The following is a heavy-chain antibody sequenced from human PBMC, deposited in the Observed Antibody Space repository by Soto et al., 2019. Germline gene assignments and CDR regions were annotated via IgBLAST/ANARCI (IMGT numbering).Heavy chain of an antibody. J-gene: IGHJ4*02. CDR3: ARDPYFGAIDY. D-gene: IGHD3-16*01. CDR2: LNPDGSVR. Sequence: PGGSLRLSCAASGFTLSNYAVNWVRQAPGKGLEWVAELNPDGSVRSYVDAVQGRVTISRDNAKNSLYLEMNSLRVEDTAVYYCARDPYFGAIDYWGQGTLVTVSS. CDR1: GFTLSNYA. V-gene: IGHV3-7*01.